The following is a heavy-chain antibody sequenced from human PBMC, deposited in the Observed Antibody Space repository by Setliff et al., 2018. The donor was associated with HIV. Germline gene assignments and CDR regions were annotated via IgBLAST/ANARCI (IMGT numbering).Heavy chain of an antibody. D-gene: IGHD3-22*01. CDR3: ATYHYYDSSAYYIDLYYLDY. J-gene: IGHJ4*02. Sequence: SVKVSCKASGDTLSIHPISWVRQAPGQGLEWMGAIIPMFGTGFYAQKFQGRVTITTDESTNTVYMELSSLRSDDTAVYYCATYHYYDSSAYYIDLYYLDYWGQGTLVTVSS. V-gene: IGHV1-69*05. CDR2: IIPMFGTG. CDR1: GDTLSIHP.